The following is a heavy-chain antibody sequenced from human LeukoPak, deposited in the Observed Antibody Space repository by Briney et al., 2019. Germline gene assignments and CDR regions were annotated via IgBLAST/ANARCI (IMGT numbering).Heavy chain of an antibody. CDR1: GGSISSYY. V-gene: IGHV4-59*12. D-gene: IGHD3-3*01. CDR2: INYSGST. Sequence: SETLSLTCTVSGGSISSYYWSWIRQPPGKGLEWIGYINYSGSTNYNPSLKSRVTISIETSENQFSLKLTSVTAADTAVYYCAREMFLEASSYFDYWGQGTLVTVSS. CDR3: AREMFLEASSYFDY. J-gene: IGHJ4*02.